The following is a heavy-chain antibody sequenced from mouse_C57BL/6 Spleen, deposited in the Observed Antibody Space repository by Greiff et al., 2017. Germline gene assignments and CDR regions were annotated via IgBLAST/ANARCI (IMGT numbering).Heavy chain of an antibody. V-gene: IGHV1-74*01. CDR3: AIGWLLLYFDY. CDR2: IHPSASDT. D-gene: IGHD2-3*01. J-gene: IGHJ2*01. Sequence: QVQLQQPGAELVKPGASVKVSCKASGYTFTSYWMHWVKQRPGQGLEWIGRIHPSASDTNYNQKFKGKATLPVDKSSSTAYMQLSSLTSEDSAVYYCAIGWLLLYFDYWGQGTTLTVSS. CDR1: GYTFTSYW.